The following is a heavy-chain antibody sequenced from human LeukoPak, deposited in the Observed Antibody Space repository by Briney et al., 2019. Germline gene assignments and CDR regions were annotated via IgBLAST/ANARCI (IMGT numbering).Heavy chain of an antibody. D-gene: IGHD5/OR15-5a*01. CDR3: AKGGPLGLPYLFDY. Sequence: PGRSLRLSCAAPGFTFDDYAMHWVRQAPGKGLEWVSGISWNSGSIGYADSVKGRFTISRDNAKNSLYLQMNSLRAEDTALYYCAKGGPLGLPYLFDYWGQGTLVTVSS. J-gene: IGHJ4*02. V-gene: IGHV3-9*01. CDR1: GFTFDDYA. CDR2: ISWNSGSI.